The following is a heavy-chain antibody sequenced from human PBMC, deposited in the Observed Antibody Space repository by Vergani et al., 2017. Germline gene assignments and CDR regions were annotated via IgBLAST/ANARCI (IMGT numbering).Heavy chain of an antibody. Sequence: EVQLVESGGGLVKAGGSLRLSCAASGFTFSSYSMNWVRQAPGKGLEWVSSISSSYSYIYYADSVKGRFTISRDNAKNSLYLQMNSLRAEDTAVYYCARDWTIFGMVSYYFDYWCQGALVTVSS. CDR1: GFTFSSYS. D-gene: IGHD3-3*01. V-gene: IGHV3-21*01. CDR3: ARDWTIFGMVSYYFDY. CDR2: ISSSYSYI. J-gene: IGHJ4*02.